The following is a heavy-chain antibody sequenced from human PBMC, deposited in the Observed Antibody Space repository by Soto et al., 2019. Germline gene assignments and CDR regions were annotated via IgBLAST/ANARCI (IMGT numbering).Heavy chain of an antibody. CDR3: ARGYSSSAGWFDP. Sequence: LSLTCTVSGGSISSYYWSWIRQPPGKGLEWIGYIYYSGSTNYNPSLKSRVTISVDTSKNQFSLKLSSVTAADTAVYYCARGYSSSAGWFDPWGQGTLVTSPQ. J-gene: IGHJ5*02. CDR2: IYYSGST. CDR1: GGSISSYY. D-gene: IGHD6-6*01. V-gene: IGHV4-59*01.